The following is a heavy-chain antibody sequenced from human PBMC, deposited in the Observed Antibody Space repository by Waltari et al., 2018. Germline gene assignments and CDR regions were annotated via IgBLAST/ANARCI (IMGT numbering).Heavy chain of an antibody. Sequence: EVQLVGSGGGLVKPGGSLRLSCAASGFTFSSYTMNWVRQAPGKVLGLFSSISCGSSYIFYADSVKGRFTIARDNAKNSLYLQMNSLRVEDTAVYYCAREWGVMVGTAGYYFDYWGQGSLVTVSS. D-gene: IGHD3-9*01. J-gene: IGHJ4*02. CDR3: AREWGVMVGTAGYYFDY. V-gene: IGHV3-21*01. CDR2: ISCGSSYI. CDR1: GFTFSSYT.